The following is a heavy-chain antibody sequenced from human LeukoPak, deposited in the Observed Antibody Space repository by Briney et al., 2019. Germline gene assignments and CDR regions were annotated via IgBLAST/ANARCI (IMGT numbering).Heavy chain of an antibody. J-gene: IGHJ5*02. CDR2: IYYSGST. CDR3: ARHNYGSGRNWFDP. Sequence: SETLSLTCTVSGGSISSYYWSRLRQPPGKGLEWIGYIYYSGSTNYNPSLKSRVTISVDTSKNQFSLKLSSVTAADTAVYYCARHNYGSGRNWFDPWGQGTLVTVSS. V-gene: IGHV4-59*08. D-gene: IGHD3-10*01. CDR1: GGSISSYY.